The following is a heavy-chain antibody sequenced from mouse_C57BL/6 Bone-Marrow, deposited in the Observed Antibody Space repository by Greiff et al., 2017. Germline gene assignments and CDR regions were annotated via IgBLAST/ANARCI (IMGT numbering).Heavy chain of an antibody. CDR3: LLHSFFDY. V-gene: IGHV1-82*01. Sequence: QVQLQQSGPELVKPGASVKISCKASGYAFSSSWMNWVKQRPGQGLEWIGRIYPGDGDTHYNGKFKGKATLTADKSSSTAYMQLSSLTSEDSAFYVCLLHSFFDYCGQGTTLTVSS. J-gene: IGHJ2*01. CDR1: GYAFSSSW. CDR2: IYPGDGDT. D-gene: IGHD2-10*01.